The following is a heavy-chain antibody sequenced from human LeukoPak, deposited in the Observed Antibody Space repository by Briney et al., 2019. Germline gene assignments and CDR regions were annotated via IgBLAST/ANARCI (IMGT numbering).Heavy chain of an antibody. V-gene: IGHV3-9*03. CDR1: GFTFDDYA. CDR2: ISWNSGSI. CDR3: AKSLSGLAATPIDY. Sequence: GGSLRLSCAASGFTFDDYAVHWVRQAPGKGLEWVSGISWNSGSIGYADSVKGRFTISRDNAKNSLYLQMNSLRAEDMALYYCAKSLSGLAATPIDYWGQGTLVTVSS. D-gene: IGHD2-15*01. J-gene: IGHJ4*02.